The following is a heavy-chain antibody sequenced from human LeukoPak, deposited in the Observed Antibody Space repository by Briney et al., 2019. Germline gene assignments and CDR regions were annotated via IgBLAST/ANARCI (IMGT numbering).Heavy chain of an antibody. CDR3: ARLVLSSPNYFDY. V-gene: IGHV4-4*07. Sequence: PSETLSLTCTVSGGSISSYYWSWIRQPAGKGLEWIGRIYTSGSTNYNPSLKSRVTISVDTSKNQFSLRLSSVTAADTAVFYCARLVLSSPNYFDYWGQGTLVTVSS. CDR1: GGSISSYY. J-gene: IGHJ4*02. D-gene: IGHD2-8*01. CDR2: IYTSGST.